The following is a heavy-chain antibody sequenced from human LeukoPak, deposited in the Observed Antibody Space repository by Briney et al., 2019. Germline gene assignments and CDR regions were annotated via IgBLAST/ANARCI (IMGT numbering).Heavy chain of an antibody. V-gene: IGHV3-49*04. J-gene: IGHJ3*02. D-gene: IGHD1-26*01. CDR2: IRSKGYGGTT. Sequence: GGSLRLSCTASGFTFGDYAMSWVRQAPGKGLEWVGFIRSKGYGGTTEYAASVKGRFRISRDDSKSIAYLQMNSLKTEDTAVYYCTKAPQGLSGSYSAFDIWGQGTMVTVSS. CDR3: TKAPQGLSGSYSAFDI. CDR1: GFTFGDYA.